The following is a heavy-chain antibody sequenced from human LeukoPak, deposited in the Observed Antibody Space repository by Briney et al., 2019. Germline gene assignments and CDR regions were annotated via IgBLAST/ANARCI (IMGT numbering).Heavy chain of an antibody. V-gene: IGHV4-34*01. CDR2: TNHSGST. D-gene: IGHD6-13*01. CDR1: GGSFSGYY. Sequence: SETLSLTCAVYGGSFSGYYWSWIRQPPGKGLEWIGETNHSGSTNYNPSLKSRVTISVDTSKNQFSLKLSSVTAADTAVYYCARLAAAGIHWFDPWGQGTLVTVSS. J-gene: IGHJ5*02. CDR3: ARLAAAGIHWFDP.